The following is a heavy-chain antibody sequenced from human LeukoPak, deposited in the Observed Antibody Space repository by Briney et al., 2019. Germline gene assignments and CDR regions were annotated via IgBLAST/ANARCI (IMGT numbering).Heavy chain of an antibody. CDR1: GYTFTGYY. CDR3: ASYCSSTSCYVNSLDC. CDR2: INPNSGGT. J-gene: IGHJ4*02. Sequence: ASVKVSCKASGYTFTGYYMHWVRQAPGQGLEWMGWINPNSGGTNYAQKFQGRVTMTRDTSISTAYMELSRLRSDDTAVYYCASYCSSTSCYVNSLDCWGQGTLVTVSS. V-gene: IGHV1-2*02. D-gene: IGHD2-2*01.